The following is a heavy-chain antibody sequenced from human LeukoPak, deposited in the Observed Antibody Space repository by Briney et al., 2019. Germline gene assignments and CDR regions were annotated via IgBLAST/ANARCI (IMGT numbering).Heavy chain of an antibody. J-gene: IGHJ4*02. D-gene: IGHD4-17*01. V-gene: IGHV4-59*01. CDR1: GSSISSYY. Sequence: SETLSLTCTVSGSSISSYYWSWIRQPPGKGLEWIGYIYYSGSTNYNPSLKSRVTISVDTSKNQFSLKLSSVTAADTAVYYCARVTSRPGAYGDHFDYWGQGTLVTVSS. CDR3: ARVTSRPGAYGDHFDY. CDR2: IYYSGST.